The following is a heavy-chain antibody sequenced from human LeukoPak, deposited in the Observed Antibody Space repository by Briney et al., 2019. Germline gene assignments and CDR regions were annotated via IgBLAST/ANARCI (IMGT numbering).Heavy chain of an antibody. V-gene: IGHV1-2*02. J-gene: IGHJ4*02. CDR2: IDAKSGGT. D-gene: IGHD6-13*01. CDR1: GYTFTGHY. Sequence: ASVKVSCKASGYTFTGHYMHWVRQAPGQGLEWMGWIDAKSGGTKYAQRFQGMVTMTRDTSINTGYMELSSLTSDDTAVYYCARWRGYSSGWSGPFDDWGQGTLVTVPS. CDR3: ARWRGYSSGWSGPFDD.